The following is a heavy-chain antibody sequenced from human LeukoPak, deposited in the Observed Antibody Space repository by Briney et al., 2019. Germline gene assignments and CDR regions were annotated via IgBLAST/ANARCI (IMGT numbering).Heavy chain of an antibody. J-gene: IGHJ4*02. Sequence: GGSLRLSCSASGFTFSSYSVNWVRQAPGKGLKWVSSISSSSYIYYADSVTGRFTISRDNAKNSLYLQMNSLRAEDTAVYYCARDYYGDYYFDYWGQGTLVTVSS. CDR1: GFTFSSYS. D-gene: IGHD4-17*01. CDR3: ARDYYGDYYFDY. V-gene: IGHV3-21*01. CDR2: ISSSSYI.